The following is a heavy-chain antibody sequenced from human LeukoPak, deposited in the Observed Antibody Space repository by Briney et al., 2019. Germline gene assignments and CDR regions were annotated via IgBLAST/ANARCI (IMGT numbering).Heavy chain of an antibody. CDR1: GFTFSSYG. CDR3: AKAWGDYYDSSGPLGY. D-gene: IGHD3-22*01. Sequence: GGSLRLSCAASGFTFSSYGLHWVRQAPGKGLEWVAVIWYDGSNKYYADSVKGRFTISRDNSKNTLYLQMNSLRAEDTAVYYCAKAWGDYYDSSGPLGYWGQGTLVTVSS. V-gene: IGHV3-33*06. J-gene: IGHJ4*02. CDR2: IWYDGSNK.